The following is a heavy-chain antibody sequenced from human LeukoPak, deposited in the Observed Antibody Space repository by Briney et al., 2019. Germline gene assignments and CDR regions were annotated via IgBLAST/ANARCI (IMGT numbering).Heavy chain of an antibody. CDR3: ARARGNTYGYFGY. CDR1: GLTLRGYW. V-gene: IGHV3-74*01. D-gene: IGHD5-18*01. CDR2: INGDASRT. J-gene: IGHJ4*02. Sequence: GGSLRLSCAASGLTLRGYWMHWVRQAPGKGLVWVSRINGDASRTSYADSVKGRFTISRDNAKSTLYLQMNSLRVEDTAVYYCARARGNTYGYFGYWGQGTLVTVSS.